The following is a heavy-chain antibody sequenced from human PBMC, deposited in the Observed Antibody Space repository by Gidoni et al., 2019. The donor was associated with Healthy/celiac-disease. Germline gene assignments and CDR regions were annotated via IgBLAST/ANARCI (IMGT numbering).Heavy chain of an antibody. J-gene: IGHJ6*02. Sequence: SCAASGFTFSDYYMTWIRQAPGKGLEWVSYISSSGGTIYYADSVKGRFTIFRDNAKNSLYLQMNSLRGEDTAVYYCARRGAVGYYGMDVWGQGTTVTVSS. CDR2: ISSSGGTI. CDR1: GFTFSDYY. V-gene: IGHV3-11*04. CDR3: ARRGAVGYYGMDV. D-gene: IGHD6-19*01.